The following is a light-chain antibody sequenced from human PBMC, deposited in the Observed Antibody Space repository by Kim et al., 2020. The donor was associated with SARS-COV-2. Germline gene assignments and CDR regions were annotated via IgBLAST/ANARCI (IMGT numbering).Light chain of an antibody. CDR3: QAWDSSTVV. CDR1: KLGDKY. V-gene: IGLV3-1*01. CDR2: QDS. J-gene: IGLJ2*01. Sequence: VAPGQSASITCSGDKLGDKYACWYQQKPGQSPVLVIYQDSKRPSGIPERFSGSNSGNTATLTISGTQAMDEADYYCQAWDSSTVVFGGGTQLTVL.